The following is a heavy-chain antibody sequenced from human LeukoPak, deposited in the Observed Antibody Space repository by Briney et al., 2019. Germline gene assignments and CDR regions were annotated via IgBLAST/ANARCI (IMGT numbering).Heavy chain of an antibody. V-gene: IGHV3-33*01. CDR3: ARTKLWFGELLNGMDV. D-gene: IGHD3-10*01. CDR1: GFTFSSYG. CDR2: IWYDGSSK. J-gene: IGHJ6*02. Sequence: GGSLRLSCAASGFTFSSYGMHWVRQAPGKGLEWVAVIWYDGSSKYYADSVKGRFTISRDNSKNTLYLQMNSLRAEDTAVYYCARTKLWFGELLNGMDVWGQGTTVTVSS.